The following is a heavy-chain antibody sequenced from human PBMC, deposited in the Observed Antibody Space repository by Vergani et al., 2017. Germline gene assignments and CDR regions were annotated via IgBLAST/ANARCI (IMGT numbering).Heavy chain of an antibody. J-gene: IGHJ2*01. Sequence: EVQLVESGGVVVQPGGSLRLSCAAFGFTSVAYTMHWVCQAPGKGLEWVSLISWDGGSTYHADSVKGRVTITSNNSQNSLYLQMNSLRTEDTAVYYCAKGLKAAAGTEYFDLWGRGTLVTVSS. CDR2: ISWDGGST. CDR1: GFTSVAYT. D-gene: IGHD6-13*01. CDR3: AKGLKAAAGTEYFDL. V-gene: IGHV3-43*01.